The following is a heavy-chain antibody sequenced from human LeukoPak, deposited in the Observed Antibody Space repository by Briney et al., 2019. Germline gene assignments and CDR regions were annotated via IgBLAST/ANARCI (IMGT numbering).Heavy chain of an antibody. V-gene: IGHV1-24*01. CDR3: ATVRLPQALDAFDI. CDR1: GYTLTELS. D-gene: IGHD2-15*01. Sequence: ASVKVSCKVSGYTLTELSMHWVRQAPGKGLEWMGGSDPEDGETIYAQKFQGRVTMTEDTSTDTAYMELSSLRSEDTAVYYCATVRLPQALDAFDIWGQGTMVTVSS. J-gene: IGHJ3*02. CDR2: SDPEDGET.